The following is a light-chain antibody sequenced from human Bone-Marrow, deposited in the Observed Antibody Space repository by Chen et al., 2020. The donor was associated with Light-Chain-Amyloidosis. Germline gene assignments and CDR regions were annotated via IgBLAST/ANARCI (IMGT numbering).Light chain of an antibody. CDR3: ATWDHGLNVGL. J-gene: IGLJ2*01. V-gene: IGLV1-47*01. CDR1: DSNIGTDT. Sequence: QSVLTQPPSASGTPGQRVTISCSGSDSNIGTDTVYWYQQVPGTTPKLLIYRNDQRPSGIPDGFSGSKYGTSASLAISGLRSEDEADYYCATWDHGLNVGLFGGGTKLTVL. CDR2: RND.